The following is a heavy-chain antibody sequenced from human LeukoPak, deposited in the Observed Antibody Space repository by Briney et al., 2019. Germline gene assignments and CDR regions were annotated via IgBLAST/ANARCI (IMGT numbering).Heavy chain of an antibody. Sequence: PGGSLRLSCAASGFTFSSYAMSWVRQAPGKGLEWVSGISGSGGSSTYYADSVKGRFTISRDNSKNTLYLQMNSLRAEDTAVYYCAKDLRDGYNFKALGFDYWGQGALVTVSS. CDR1: GFTFSSYA. CDR2: ISGSGGSST. D-gene: IGHD5-12*01. CDR3: AKDLRDGYNFKALGFDY. J-gene: IGHJ4*02. V-gene: IGHV3-23*01.